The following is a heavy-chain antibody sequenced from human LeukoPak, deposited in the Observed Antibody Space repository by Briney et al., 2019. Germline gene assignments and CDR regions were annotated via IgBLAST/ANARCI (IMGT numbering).Heavy chain of an antibody. CDR3: AANGGPFDF. V-gene: IGHV3-7*05. CDR1: GFTFRNYC. D-gene: IGHD4-23*01. CDR2: IKQEGSEK. J-gene: IGHJ4*02. Sequence: GGSLRLSCAASGFTFRNYCMSWVRQAPGKGLEFVANIKQEGSEKYYLDSVKGRFTISRDNAENSLYLQMNGLRAEDTAVYYCAANGGPFDFWGQGTLVTVSA.